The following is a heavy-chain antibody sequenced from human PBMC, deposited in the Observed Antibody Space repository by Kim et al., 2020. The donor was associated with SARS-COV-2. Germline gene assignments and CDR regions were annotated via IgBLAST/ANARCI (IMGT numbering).Heavy chain of an antibody. CDR1: GFSFSSYW. CDR3: TRIGGCDARTDY. V-gene: IGHV3-74*01. D-gene: IGHD2-2*01. J-gene: IGHJ4*02. CDR2: IDSDGSSA. Sequence: GGSLRLSCAASGFSFSSYWMYWVRQAPGKGLVWVSRIDSDGSSAVYADFVKGRFTISRDNAKNTLYLQMNSLRAEDTAVYYCTRIGGCDARTDYWGQGTLVTVSS.